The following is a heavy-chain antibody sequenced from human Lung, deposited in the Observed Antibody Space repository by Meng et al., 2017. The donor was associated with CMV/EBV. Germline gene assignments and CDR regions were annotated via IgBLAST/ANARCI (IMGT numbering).Heavy chain of an antibody. CDR1: GFTFDDYA. Sequence: RISCAASGFTFDDYAMHWVRQAPGKGLEWVSGISWNSGSIGYADSVKGRFTISRDNAKNSLYLQMNSLRAEDTALYYCAKDIHYGIVVVPAANNYYYGMDVXGHGXTVTVSS. D-gene: IGHD2-2*01. J-gene: IGHJ6*02. V-gene: IGHV3-9*01. CDR2: ISWNSGSI. CDR3: AKDIHYGIVVVPAANNYYYGMDV.